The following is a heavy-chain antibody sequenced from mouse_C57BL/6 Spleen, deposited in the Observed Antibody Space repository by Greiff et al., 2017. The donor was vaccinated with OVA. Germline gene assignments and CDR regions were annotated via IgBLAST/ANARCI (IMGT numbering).Heavy chain of an antibody. CDR3: TIIITTVVAPRFAY. CDR2: IDPENGDT. V-gene: IGHV14-4*01. CDR1: GFNIKDDY. D-gene: IGHD1-1*01. J-gene: IGHJ3*01. Sequence: VQLQQSGAELVRPGASVKLSCTASGFNIKDDYMHWVKQRPEQGLEWIGWIDPENGDTEYASQFQGKATITADTSSNTAYLQLSSLTSEDTAVYYCTIIITTVVAPRFAYWGQGTLVTVSA.